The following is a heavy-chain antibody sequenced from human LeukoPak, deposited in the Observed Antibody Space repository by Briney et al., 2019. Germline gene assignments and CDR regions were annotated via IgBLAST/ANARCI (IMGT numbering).Heavy chain of an antibody. CDR3: ASEPTGYSYGYVY. D-gene: IGHD5-18*01. CDR2: INHSGSA. Sequence: SETLSLTCAVYGGSFSGYYWSWIRQPPGKGLEWIGEINHSGSANYNPSLKSRVTISVDTSKNQFSLKLSSVTAADTAVYYCASEPTGYSYGYVYWGQGTLVTVSS. CDR1: GGSFSGYY. J-gene: IGHJ4*02. V-gene: IGHV4-34*01.